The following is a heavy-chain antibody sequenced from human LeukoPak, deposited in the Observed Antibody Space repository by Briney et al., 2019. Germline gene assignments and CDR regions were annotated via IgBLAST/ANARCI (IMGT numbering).Heavy chain of an antibody. V-gene: IGHV5-10-1*01. CDR2: IDPSDSYI. CDR1: GYSFTSYW. Sequence: GESLKISCKGSGYSFTSYWISWVRQMPGKGLEWMGRIDPSDSYINYSPSFQGHVTISADKSVSTAYLQWSSLKASGTAMYYCARQRFDYGYGMDVWGQGTTVTVSS. CDR3: ARQRFDYGYGMDV. J-gene: IGHJ6*02. D-gene: IGHD3-16*01.